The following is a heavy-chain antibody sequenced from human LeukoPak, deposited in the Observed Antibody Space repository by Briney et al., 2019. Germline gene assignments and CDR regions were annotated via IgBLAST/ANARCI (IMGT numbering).Heavy chain of an antibody. J-gene: IGHJ5*02. V-gene: IGHV1-69*04. CDR2: IIPILGIA. CDR1: GGTFSSYA. Sequence: ASVKVSCEASGGTFSSYAISWVRQAPGQGLEWMGRIIPILGIANYAQKFQGRVTITADKSTSTAYMELSSLRSEDTAVYYCAAARSLTNWFDPWGQGTLVTVSS. CDR3: AAARSLTNWFDP. D-gene: IGHD6-19*01.